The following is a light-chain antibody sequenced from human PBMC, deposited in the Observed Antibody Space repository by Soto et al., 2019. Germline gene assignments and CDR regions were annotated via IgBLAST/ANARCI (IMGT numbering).Light chain of an antibody. V-gene: IGLV1-40*01. CDR3: QSYDSSLSGYV. J-gene: IGLJ1*01. CDR1: SSNIGAGYD. CDR2: GNS. Sequence: QSVLTQPPSVSGAPGQRATISCTGSSSNIGAGYDVHWYQQLPGTAPKLLLYGNSNRPSGVPDRFSGSKSGTSASLAITGLQAEDEADYCCQSYDSSLSGYVFGTGTKLTVL.